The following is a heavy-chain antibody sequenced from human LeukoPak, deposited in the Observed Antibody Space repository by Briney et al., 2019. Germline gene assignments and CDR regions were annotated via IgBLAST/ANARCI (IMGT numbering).Heavy chain of an antibody. D-gene: IGHD1-26*01. J-gene: IGHJ3*01. CDR3: ATSVVGASVDAFDV. V-gene: IGHV5-51*01. CDR2: IHPGDSDI. CDR1: GYSFTSFW. Sequence: NLGESLKISCKGSGYSFTSFWIGWARQMPGKGLEWMGIIHPGDSDIRYSPSFEGQVTISADKTTSTAYLQWSSLKASDTAMYYCATSVVGASVDAFDVWGQGTMVTVSS.